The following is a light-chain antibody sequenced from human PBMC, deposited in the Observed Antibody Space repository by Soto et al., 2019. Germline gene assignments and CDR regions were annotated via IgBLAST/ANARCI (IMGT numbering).Light chain of an antibody. Sequence: QSALTQPASVSGSPGQSITISCTGTSSDVGGYNYVSWYQQHPGKAPKLMIYDVSNRPSGVSNPFSGSKSGNTASLTISGLQAEDEADYYCSSYTSSSTLIFGGGTKVTVL. CDR2: DVS. CDR1: SSDVGGYNY. V-gene: IGLV2-14*01. J-gene: IGLJ2*01. CDR3: SSYTSSSTLI.